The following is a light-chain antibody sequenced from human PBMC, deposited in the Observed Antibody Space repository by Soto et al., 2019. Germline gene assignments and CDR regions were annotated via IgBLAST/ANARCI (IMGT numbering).Light chain of an antibody. CDR2: NAF. CDR3: QQYGSSPGT. CDR1: QSVSRN. J-gene: IGKJ4*01. Sequence: EIVLSLSLGTLSLYPGERATLSCRASQSVSRNLAWYQQKPGQAPRLLIYNAFNRATGIPDRFSGSGSGTDFTLTISRLEPEDFAVYYCQQYGSSPGTFGGRSMVDVK. V-gene: IGKV3-20*01.